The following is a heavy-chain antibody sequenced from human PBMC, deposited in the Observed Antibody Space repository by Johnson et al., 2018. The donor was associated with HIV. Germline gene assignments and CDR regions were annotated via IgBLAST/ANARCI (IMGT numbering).Heavy chain of an antibody. J-gene: IGHJ3*02. Sequence: VQLVESGGGVVRPGGSLRLSCAASEFTFDDYGMSWVRQAPGKGLEWVSGINWNGGSTGYANSVMGRFTISRDNAKNSLYLQMNSLRAEDTALYYCARKGERGIAVAEDAFDIWGQGTMVTVSS. V-gene: IGHV3-20*04. CDR1: EFTFDDYG. D-gene: IGHD6-19*01. CDR2: INWNGGST. CDR3: ARKGERGIAVAEDAFDI.